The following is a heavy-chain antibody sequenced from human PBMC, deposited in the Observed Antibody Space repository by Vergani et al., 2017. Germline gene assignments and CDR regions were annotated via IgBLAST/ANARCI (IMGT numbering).Heavy chain of an antibody. CDR3: ARDGEHDYVWGNIPRGAFDI. Sequence: QLQLQESGPGLVKPSETLSLTCTVSGGSISSSSYYWGWIRQPPGKGLEWIGSIYYSGSTYYNPSLKSRVTISVDTSKNQFSLKLSSVTAADTAVYYCARDGEHDYVWGNIPRGAFDIWGQGTMVTVSS. J-gene: IGHJ3*02. CDR1: GGSISSSSYY. D-gene: IGHD3-16*01. CDR2: IYYSGST. V-gene: IGHV4-39*07.